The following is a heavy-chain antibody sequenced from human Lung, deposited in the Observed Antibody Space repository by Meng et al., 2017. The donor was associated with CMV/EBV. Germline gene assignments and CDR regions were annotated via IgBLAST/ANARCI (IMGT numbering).Heavy chain of an antibody. J-gene: IGHJ4*02. CDR1: GFTFSRFG. D-gene: IGHD3-16*01. V-gene: IGHV3-30*02. CDR2: TRYDATNK. CDR3: AKDLGGYVGATEN. Sequence: GESXKISSAASGFTFSRFGMHWVRQAPGKGLEWVAFTRYDATNKYYVDSVKGRFTISRDNSKKTLYLQMNSLRAEDTAVYYCAKDLGGYVGATENGGQGTLVTVSS.